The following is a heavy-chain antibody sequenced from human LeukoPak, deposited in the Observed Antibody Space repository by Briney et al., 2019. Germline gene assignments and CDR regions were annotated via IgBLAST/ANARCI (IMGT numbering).Heavy chain of an antibody. J-gene: IGHJ6*03. V-gene: IGHV4-59*12. CDR3: ARDLVFWSGYSQEGDYYYYMDV. CDR1: GGSISSYY. Sequence: PSETLSLTCTVSGGSISSYYWSWIRQPPGKGLEWIGYIYYSGSTNYNPSLKSRVTISVDTSKNQFSLKLSSVTAADTAVYYCARDLVFWSGYSQEGDYYYYMDVWGKGTTVTVSS. D-gene: IGHD3-3*01. CDR2: IYYSGST.